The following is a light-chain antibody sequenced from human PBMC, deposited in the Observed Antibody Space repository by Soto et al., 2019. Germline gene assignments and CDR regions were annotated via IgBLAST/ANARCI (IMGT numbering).Light chain of an antibody. V-gene: IGLV2-14*01. CDR1: SCDVGGYNY. CDR2: EVS. Sequence: QSALTQPASVSGSPGQSITISCTGTSCDVGGYNYVSWYQQHPGKAPKLMIYEVSNRPSGVSNRFSGSKSGNTASLTISGLQAEDEADYYCSSYTSSITVMFGGGTKLTVL. J-gene: IGLJ3*02. CDR3: SSYTSSITVM.